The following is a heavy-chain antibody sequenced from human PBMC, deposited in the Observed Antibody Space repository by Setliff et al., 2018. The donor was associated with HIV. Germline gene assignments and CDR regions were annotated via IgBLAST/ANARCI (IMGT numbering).Heavy chain of an antibody. J-gene: IGHJ4*02. CDR2: IRYDGTFS. CDR1: GFTFNTYG. V-gene: IGHV3-30*02. D-gene: IGHD3-22*01. Sequence: GSLRLSCTASGFTFNTYGMHWVRQAPGKGLEWVSSIRYDGTFSYYADSVKGRFTISRDNAKNTLYLQMNSLRGEDTAVYYCVRGSGYYYFDNWGQGALVTVSS. CDR3: VRGSGYYYFDN.